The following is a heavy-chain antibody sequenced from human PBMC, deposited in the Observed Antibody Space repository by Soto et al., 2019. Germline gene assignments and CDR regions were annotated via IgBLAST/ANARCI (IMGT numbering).Heavy chain of an antibody. CDR3: ARRKERSGPYYPDL. CDR1: GFTFITYD. CDR2: MNPNNGNA. Sequence: ASVKVSCKASGFTFITYDFSWVRQAAGQGLEWMGWMNPNNGNAGFAQKFRGRINMTRNTSISTAYLELSSLRSDDSAVYFCARRKERSGPYYPDLRGKGTQVTVSS. J-gene: IGHJ5*02. D-gene: IGHD1-26*01. V-gene: IGHV1-8*01.